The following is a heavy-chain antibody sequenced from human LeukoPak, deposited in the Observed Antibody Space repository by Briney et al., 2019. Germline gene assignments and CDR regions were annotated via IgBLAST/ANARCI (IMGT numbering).Heavy chain of an antibody. Sequence: GGSLRLSCAASGFTFTRYTMHWVRPAPGKGLEWVAVVLYDGSNKYYADSVKGRFTLSRDNSKNTLSLQMNTLRADDTAVYYCVRDNYGGILDFWGQGTLVTVSS. CDR2: VLYDGSNK. CDR3: VRDNYGGILDF. V-gene: IGHV3-30*04. CDR1: GFTFTRYT. J-gene: IGHJ4*02. D-gene: IGHD2-21*01.